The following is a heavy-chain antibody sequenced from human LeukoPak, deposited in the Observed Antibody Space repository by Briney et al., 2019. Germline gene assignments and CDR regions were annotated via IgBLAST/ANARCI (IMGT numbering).Heavy chain of an antibody. CDR1: GGSISSSSYY. CDR3: ARQNIVVVPAAIEDHNWFDP. J-gene: IGHJ5*02. CDR2: IYYSGST. D-gene: IGHD2-2*01. V-gene: IGHV4-39*01. Sequence: SETLSLTCTVSGGSISSSSYYWGWIRQPPGKGLEWIGSIYYSGSTYYNPSLKSRVTISVDTSKNQFSLKLSSVTAADTAVYYCARQNIVVVPAAIEDHNWFDPWGQGTLVTVSS.